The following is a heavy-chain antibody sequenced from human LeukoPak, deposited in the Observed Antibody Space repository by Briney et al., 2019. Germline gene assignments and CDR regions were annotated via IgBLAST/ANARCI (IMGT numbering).Heavy chain of an antibody. CDR3: ARSGYSYGYEYYFDY. Sequence: PSETLSLTCTVSGGSISSYYWSWIRQPPGKGLEWIGYIYYSGSTNYNPSLKSRVTISVDTSKNQFSLKLSSVTAADTAVYYCARSGYSYGYEYYFDYWGQGTLVTVSS. D-gene: IGHD5-18*01. CDR2: IYYSGST. CDR1: GGSISSYY. J-gene: IGHJ4*02. V-gene: IGHV4-59*01.